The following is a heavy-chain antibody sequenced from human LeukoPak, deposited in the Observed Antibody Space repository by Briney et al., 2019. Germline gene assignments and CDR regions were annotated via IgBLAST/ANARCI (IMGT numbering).Heavy chain of an antibody. Sequence: GGSLRLSCAASGFTFSSHAMSWVRQAPGKGLEWVSAISGSGGSTYYADSVKGRFTISRDNSKNTLYLQMNSLRAEDTAVYYCAKDGSFYDFWSGSYYFDYWGQGTLVTVSS. CDR2: ISGSGGST. V-gene: IGHV3-23*01. CDR1: GFTFSSHA. J-gene: IGHJ4*02. D-gene: IGHD3-3*01. CDR3: AKDGSFYDFWSGSYYFDY.